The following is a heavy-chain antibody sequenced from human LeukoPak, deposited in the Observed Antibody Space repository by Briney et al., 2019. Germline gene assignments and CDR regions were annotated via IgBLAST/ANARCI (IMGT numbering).Heavy chain of an antibody. Sequence: SETLSLTCTVSGYSISSGYYWGWIRQPPGKGLEWIGSIYHSGSTYYNPSLKSRVTISVDTSKNQFSLKLSSVTAADTAVYYCAIATGNYYYMDVWGKGTTVTVSS. CDR1: GYSISSGYY. D-gene: IGHD3-10*01. J-gene: IGHJ6*03. CDR3: AIATGNYYYMDV. V-gene: IGHV4-38-2*02. CDR2: IYHSGST.